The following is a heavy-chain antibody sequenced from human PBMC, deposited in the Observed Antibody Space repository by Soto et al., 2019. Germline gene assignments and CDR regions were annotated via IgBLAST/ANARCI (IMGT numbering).Heavy chain of an antibody. CDR1: GYNFTTYW. J-gene: IGHJ6*02. CDR2: IDPSDSYT. V-gene: IGHV5-10-1*01. Sequence: GESLKISCKGSGYNFTTYWINWVRQMPGKGLEWMGRIDPSDSYTNYSPSFQGHVIISADKSINTAYLHWRSLKASDTAIYYCARTLYSTSLYYYGMDVWGQGTTVTVSS. CDR3: ARTLYSTSLYYYGMDV. D-gene: IGHD6-6*01.